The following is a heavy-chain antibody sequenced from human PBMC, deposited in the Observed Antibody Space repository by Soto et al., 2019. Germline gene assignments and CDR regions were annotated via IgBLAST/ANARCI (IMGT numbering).Heavy chain of an antibody. CDR3: ARDTLQTYIVAAGTRRKYYYCYGMDV. CDR2: IYSGGST. Sequence: PGRPLRRSCADSGFTYSSNYMSWVRQAPGKRPEWVQVIYSGGSTYYADSVKGRFTISRDNSKNTLYLQMNSLRAEDTAVYYCARDTLQTYIVAAGTRRKYYYCYGMDVWGQGTTVTVSS. CDR1: GFTYSSNY. D-gene: IGHD6-13*01. V-gene: IGHV3-53*01. J-gene: IGHJ6*02.